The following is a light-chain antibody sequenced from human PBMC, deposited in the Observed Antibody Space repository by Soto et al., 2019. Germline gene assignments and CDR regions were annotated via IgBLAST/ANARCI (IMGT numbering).Light chain of an antibody. V-gene: IGKV3D-15*01. CDR1: QSISIN. CDR2: GAS. J-gene: IGKJ1*01. Sequence: EIVLTQSPGTLSVSPGDRVTLSCRASQSISINLACYQHKPRQHPRLLIHGASTSATGVPASISDSGSGPEFTLTSRSQQSEDFAVYYCQQFRNWRWTCGQGTKLDIK. CDR3: QQFRNWRWT.